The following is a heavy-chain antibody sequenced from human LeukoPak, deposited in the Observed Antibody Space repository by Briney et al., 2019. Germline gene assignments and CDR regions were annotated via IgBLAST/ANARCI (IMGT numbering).Heavy chain of an antibody. CDR3: ARDATTHTIGWYDDAFDI. CDR2: IYSTTNYI. J-gene: IGHJ3*02. CDR1: GFTLSSFS. D-gene: IGHD6-19*01. Sequence: GGSLSLSCAPSGFTLSSFSVKWAREAPGEALEWVSSIYSTTNYIYYADSVKGRFTISRDNDENSLYLQMNSLRAEDTDVYYCARDATTHTIGWYDDAFDIWGHGTMVTVSS. V-gene: IGHV3-21*01.